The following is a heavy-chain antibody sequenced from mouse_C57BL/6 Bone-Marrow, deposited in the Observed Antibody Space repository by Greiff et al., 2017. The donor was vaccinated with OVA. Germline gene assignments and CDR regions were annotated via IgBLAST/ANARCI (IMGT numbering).Heavy chain of an antibody. CDR2: IWSGGST. CDR3: ARKANYYGSSLYAMDY. J-gene: IGHJ4*01. D-gene: IGHD1-1*01. Sequence: VKLQESGPGLVQPSQSLSITCTVSGFSLTSYGVHWVRQSPGKGLEWLGVIWSGGSTDYNAAFISRLSISKDNSKSQVFFKMNSLQADDTAIYYCARKANYYGSSLYAMDYWGQGTSVTVSS. CDR1: GFSLTSYG. V-gene: IGHV2-2*01.